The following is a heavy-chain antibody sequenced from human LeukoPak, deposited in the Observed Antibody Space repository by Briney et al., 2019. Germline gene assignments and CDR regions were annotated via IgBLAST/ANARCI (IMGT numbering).Heavy chain of an antibody. J-gene: IGHJ4*02. CDR1: GGSISSSNYC. CDR3: ARHYVWGNNPYYPFDH. Sequence: SETLSLTCTVSGGSISSSNYCWSWIRQPPGKGLEWIGNVFYSGTTYYYPSLKSRVSISVDTSKTQFSLKLSSVTAADTAVYYCARHYVWGNNPYYPFDHWGQGALVTVSS. D-gene: IGHD3-16*01. V-gene: IGHV4-39*01. CDR2: VFYSGTT.